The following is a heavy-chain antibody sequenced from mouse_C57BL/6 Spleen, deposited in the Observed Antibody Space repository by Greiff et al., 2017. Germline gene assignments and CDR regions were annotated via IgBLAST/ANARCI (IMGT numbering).Heavy chain of an antibody. V-gene: IGHV1-39*01. CDR1: GYSFTDYN. J-gene: IGHJ1*03. CDR3: ARAGTADRYFKV. Sequence: VQLQQSGPELVKPGASVKISCKASGYSFTDYNMNWVKQSNGKSLEWIGVINPNCGTTCYNQKFKGKATLTVDQSSSTAYMQLNSLTSEDSAVYYCARAGTADRYFKVWGTGTTVTVSS. D-gene: IGHD1-2*01. CDR2: INPNCGTT.